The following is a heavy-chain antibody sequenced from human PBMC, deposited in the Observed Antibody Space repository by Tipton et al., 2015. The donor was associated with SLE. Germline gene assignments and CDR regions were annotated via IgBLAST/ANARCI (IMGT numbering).Heavy chain of an antibody. J-gene: IGHJ6*02. CDR1: GGSISSGGYY. CDR3: ARFLEGPYGMDV. CDR2: IYYSGST. Sequence: TLSLTCTVSGGSISSGGYYWSWIRQHPGKGLEWIGYIYYSGSTYYNPSLKSRVTISVDTSKNQLSLKLSSVTAADTAVYYCARFLEGPYGMDVWGQGTTVTVSS. V-gene: IGHV4-31*03. D-gene: IGHD1-1*01.